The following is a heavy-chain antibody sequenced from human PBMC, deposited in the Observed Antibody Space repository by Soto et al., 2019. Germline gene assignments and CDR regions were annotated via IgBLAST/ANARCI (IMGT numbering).Heavy chain of an antibody. Sequence: PSETLSLTCAASGGSFSGYFWTWIRQPPGKRLEWIGEISHSGSTNSNPSLTSRVTISVDPAKTHFSLKLTSVTAADTAVYYCARGLAYDRQIAVADPFDYWGQGTLVTVSS. CDR1: GGSFSGYF. CDR2: ISHSGST. V-gene: IGHV4-34*01. J-gene: IGHJ4*02. CDR3: ARGLAYDRQIAVADPFDY. D-gene: IGHD6-19*01.